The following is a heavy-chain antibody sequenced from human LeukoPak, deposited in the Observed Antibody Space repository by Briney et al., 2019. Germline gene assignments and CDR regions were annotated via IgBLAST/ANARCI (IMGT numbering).Heavy chain of an antibody. CDR1: GFTFSDYY. Sequence: MTGGSLRLSCAASGFTFSDYYMSWIRQAPGKGLEWVSYISSSGSTIYYADSVKGRFTISRDNSKNTLYLQMNSLRAEDTAVYYCARDPAYLGYFDLWGRGTLVTVSS. CDR3: ARDPAYLGYFDL. V-gene: IGHV3-11*04. D-gene: IGHD2-2*02. J-gene: IGHJ2*01. CDR2: ISSSGSTI.